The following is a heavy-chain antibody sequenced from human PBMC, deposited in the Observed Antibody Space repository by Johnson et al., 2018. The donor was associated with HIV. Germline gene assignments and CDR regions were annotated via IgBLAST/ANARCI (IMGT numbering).Heavy chain of an antibody. CDR2: ISGSGGST. CDR3: ARDRRITIFGSGRAVQSNDAFDI. V-gene: IGHV3-23*04. Sequence: VQLVESRGGLVRPGESLRLSCVASGFTFSGYWMTWVRQAPGKGLEWVSAISGSGGSTYYADSVKGRFTISRDTSKNTLYFQMNSMRAEDTAVYYCARDRRITIFGSGRAVQSNDAFDIWGQGTMVTVSS. D-gene: IGHD3-3*01. J-gene: IGHJ3*02. CDR1: GFTFSGYW.